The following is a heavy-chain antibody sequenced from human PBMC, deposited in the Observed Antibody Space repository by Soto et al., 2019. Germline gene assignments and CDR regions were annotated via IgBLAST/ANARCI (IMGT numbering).Heavy chain of an antibody. V-gene: IGHV1-69*06. CDR2: IIPIFGTA. D-gene: IGHD6-13*01. CDR1: GGTFSSYA. CDR3: AGSGQLVRPEPYYYYGMDV. Sequence: QVQLVQSGAEVKKPGSSVKVSCKASGGTFSSYAISWVRQAPGQGLEWMGGIIPIFGTANYAQKFQGRVTITADKSTSTAYMELGSRRSEDTAVYYCAGSGQLVRPEPYYYYGMDVWGQGTTVTVSS. J-gene: IGHJ6*02.